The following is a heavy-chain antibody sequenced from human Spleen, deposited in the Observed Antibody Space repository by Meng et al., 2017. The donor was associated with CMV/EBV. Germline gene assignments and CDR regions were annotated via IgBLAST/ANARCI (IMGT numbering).Heavy chain of an antibody. CDR3: ARSNYCNTIPCSLLRADYYYGLDV. J-gene: IGHJ6*02. D-gene: IGHD2/OR15-2a*01. Sequence: SETLSLTCTVSGGSISSYYWSWIRQPPGKGLEWIGYIYYSGSTNYNPSLKSRVTISVDTSKNQFSLKLTSVTAADTAVYYCARSNYCNTIPCSLLRADYYYGLDVWGQGTTVTVSS. CDR1: GGSISSYY. CDR2: IYYSGST. V-gene: IGHV4-59*12.